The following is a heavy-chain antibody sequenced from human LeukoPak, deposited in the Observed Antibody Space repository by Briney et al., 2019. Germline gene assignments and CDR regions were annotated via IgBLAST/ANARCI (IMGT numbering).Heavy chain of an antibody. CDR2: IYYSGST. D-gene: IGHD4-17*01. V-gene: IGHV4-39*01. CDR1: GGSISSSSYY. CDR3: ARHTPRPETTGWFDP. J-gene: IGHJ5*02. Sequence: SETLSLTCTVSGGSISSSSYYWGWIRQPPGKGLEWIGSIYYSGSTYYNPSLKSRVTISVDTSKNQFSLKLSSVTAADTAVYYCARHTPRPETTGWFDPWGQGTLVTVSS.